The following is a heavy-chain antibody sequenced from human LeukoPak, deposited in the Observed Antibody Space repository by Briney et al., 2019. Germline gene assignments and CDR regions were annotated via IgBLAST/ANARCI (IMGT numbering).Heavy chain of an antibody. CDR2: ISDIGSI. CDR1: GGSISSYY. D-gene: IGHD2-15*01. J-gene: IGHJ3*02. Sequence: SETLSLTCTVSGGSISSYYWSWIRQPPGKGLEWIAYISDIGSINYNPSLKSRVTISLDTSKNQFSLKLSSVTAADTAVYYCARVGCSGGSCYPGAFDIWGQGTMVTVSS. V-gene: IGHV4-59*12. CDR3: ARVGCSGGSCYPGAFDI.